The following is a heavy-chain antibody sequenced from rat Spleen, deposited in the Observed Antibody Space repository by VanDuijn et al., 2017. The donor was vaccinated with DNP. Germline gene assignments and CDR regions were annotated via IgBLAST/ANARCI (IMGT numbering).Heavy chain of an antibody. J-gene: IGHJ3*01. CDR3: ARWGSSYIPGGFAY. CDR2: ISYSGST. V-gene: IGHV3-1*01. D-gene: IGHD1-12*01. CDR1: DYSITSAY. Sequence: EVQLQESGPGLVKPSQSLSLTCSVTDYSITSAYWAWIRKFPGNEMEWMAYISYSGSTGYHPSLKSRISITRDTSRNQFFLQVNSVTTEDTATYYCARWGSSYIPGGFAYWGQGTLVTVSS.